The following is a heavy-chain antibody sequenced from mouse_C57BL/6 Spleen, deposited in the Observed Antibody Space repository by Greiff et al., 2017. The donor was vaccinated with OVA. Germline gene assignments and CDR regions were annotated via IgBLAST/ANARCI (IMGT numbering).Heavy chain of an antibody. CDR1: GYSITSGYY. CDR3: AREGTTADY. Sequence: EVKLQESGPGLVKPSQSLSLTCSVTGYSITSGYYWNWIRQFPGNKLEWMGYISYDGSNNYNPSLKNRISITRDTSKNQFFLKLNSVTTEDTATYYCAREGTTADYWGQGTTLTVSS. CDR2: ISYDGSN. V-gene: IGHV3-6*01. D-gene: IGHD1-2*01. J-gene: IGHJ2*01.